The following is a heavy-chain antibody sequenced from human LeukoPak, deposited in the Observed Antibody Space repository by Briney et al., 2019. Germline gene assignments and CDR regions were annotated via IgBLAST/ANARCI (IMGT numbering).Heavy chain of an antibody. CDR3: ARELASGGYPDY. D-gene: IGHD3-10*01. V-gene: IGHV1-2*02. J-gene: IGHJ4*02. CDR2: INPNSGGT. CDR1: GYTFTGYY. Sequence: ASVKVSCKASGYTFTGYYMHWVRQAPGQGLGWMGWINPNSGGTNYAQKFQGRVTMTRDTSISTAYMELNRLKSDDTAVYYCARELASGGYPDYWGQGTLVTVSS.